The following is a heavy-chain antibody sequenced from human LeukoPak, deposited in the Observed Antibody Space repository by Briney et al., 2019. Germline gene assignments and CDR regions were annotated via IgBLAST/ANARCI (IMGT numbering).Heavy chain of an antibody. Sequence: ASVKVSCKASGGTFSSYAISWVRQAAGQGLEWMGRIIPILGIANYAQKFQGRVTITADKSTSTAYMELSSLRSEDTAVYYCARRSTAPSDAFDIWGQGTMVTVSS. CDR1: GGTFSSYA. V-gene: IGHV1-69*04. CDR2: IIPILGIA. D-gene: IGHD2-21*02. CDR3: ARRSTAPSDAFDI. J-gene: IGHJ3*02.